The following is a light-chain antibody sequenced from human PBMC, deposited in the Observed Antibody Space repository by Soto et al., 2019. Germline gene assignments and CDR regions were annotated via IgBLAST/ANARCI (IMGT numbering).Light chain of an antibody. CDR3: GKWDTSLSAYV. V-gene: IGLV1-51*01. Sequence: QSVLTQPPSVSAAPGQKVTVSCSGSSSNIGNNYVSWYQHLPGTAPKLLISDNDRRPSGIPDRFSGSKSGTSATLGITGLQTGDEADYCCGKWDTSLSAYVFGNGTKVTVL. CDR2: DND. CDR1: SSNIGNNY. J-gene: IGLJ1*01.